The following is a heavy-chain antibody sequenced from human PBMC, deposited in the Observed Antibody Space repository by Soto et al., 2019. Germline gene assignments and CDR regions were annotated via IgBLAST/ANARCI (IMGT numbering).Heavy chain of an antibody. Sequence: ASVKVSCKASGYTFTSYDINWVRQATGQGLEWMGWMNPNGGNTGYAQKFQGRVTMTRNTSMSTVYMELSSLRSEDTAVYYCARDVQVDTAMEYYYYYGMDVWGQGTTVTVSS. D-gene: IGHD5-18*01. CDR3: ARDVQVDTAMEYYYYYGMDV. CDR2: MNPNGGNT. CDR1: GYTFTSYD. V-gene: IGHV1-8*01. J-gene: IGHJ6*02.